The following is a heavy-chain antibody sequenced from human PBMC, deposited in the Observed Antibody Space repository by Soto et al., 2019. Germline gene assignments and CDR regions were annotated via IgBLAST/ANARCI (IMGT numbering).Heavy chain of an antibody. CDR3: ARVNQKSRYYDFWSGYYYSY. Sequence: ASVKVSCKASGYTFTSYYMHWVRQAPGQGLEWMGIINPSGGSTSYAQKFQGRVTMTRNTSTSTVYMELSSLRSEDTAVYYCARVNQKSRYYDFWSGYYYSYWGQGTLVTVS. V-gene: IGHV1-46*01. CDR2: INPSGGST. D-gene: IGHD3-3*01. J-gene: IGHJ4*02. CDR1: GYTFTSYY.